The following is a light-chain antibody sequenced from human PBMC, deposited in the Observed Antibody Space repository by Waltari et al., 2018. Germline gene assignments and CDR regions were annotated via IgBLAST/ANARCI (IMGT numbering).Light chain of an antibody. CDR3: CLYTTNFDV. V-gene: IGLV2-18*01. J-gene: IGLJ1*01. CDR2: EVS. Sequence: QSALTQPPSVSGSPGQSVTISCTGTSNDVGPFDRVSWYQQPPGTAPKLLIFEVSNRPSGVPDRFSGSASGNTASLTISGLEAEDEADYYCCLYTTNFDVFAPATKVTVL. CDR1: SNDVGPFDR.